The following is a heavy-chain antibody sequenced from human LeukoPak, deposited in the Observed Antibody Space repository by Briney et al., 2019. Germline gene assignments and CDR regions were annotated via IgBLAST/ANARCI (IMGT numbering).Heavy chain of an antibody. CDR3: ARDAHYYDSSGYYASYYFDY. Sequence: GSLRLSCAASGFTFSSYGMHWVRQAPGKGLEWVAVIWYDGSNKYYADSVKGRFTISRDNSKNTLYLQMNSLRAEDTAVYYCARDAHYYDSSGYYASYYFDYWGQGTQVTVSS. D-gene: IGHD3-22*01. J-gene: IGHJ4*02. V-gene: IGHV3-33*01. CDR2: IWYDGSNK. CDR1: GFTFSSYG.